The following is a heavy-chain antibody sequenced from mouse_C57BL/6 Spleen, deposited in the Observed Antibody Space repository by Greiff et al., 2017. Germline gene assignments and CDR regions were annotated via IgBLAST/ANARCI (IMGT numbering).Heavy chain of an antibody. V-gene: IGHV1-22*01. CDR2: INPNNGGT. Sequence: EVQLQQSGPELVKPGASVKLSCKASGYTFTDYNMHWVKQSHGKGLEWIGYINPNNGGTSYNQKFKGKATLTVNKSSSTAYMELRSLTSEASAVYYCVADYYAMGYWGQGTSVTVSS. CDR1: GYTFTDYN. D-gene: IGHD1-1*01. J-gene: IGHJ4*01. CDR3: VADYYAMGY.